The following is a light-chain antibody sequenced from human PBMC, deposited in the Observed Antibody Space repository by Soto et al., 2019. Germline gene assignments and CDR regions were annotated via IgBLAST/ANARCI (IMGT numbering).Light chain of an antibody. CDR1: QSVSKNY. Sequence: EIVLTQSPGTLSLSPGERATLSCRASQSVSKNYLAWYQQKPGQAPRLLIYGASNRATGIPDRFSGSGSGTDFTLTISRLEPEDFAVYYCQQYGSSGTFGQGTRWIS. V-gene: IGKV3-20*01. CDR2: GAS. CDR3: QQYGSSGT. J-gene: IGKJ1*01.